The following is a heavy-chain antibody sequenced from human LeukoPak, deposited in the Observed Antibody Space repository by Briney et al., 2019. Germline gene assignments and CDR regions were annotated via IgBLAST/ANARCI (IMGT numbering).Heavy chain of an antibody. CDR3: ASNQLGDYYYYGMDV. Sequence: ASVKVSCKASGYTFTSYGISWVRQAPGQGLEWMGWISAYNGSTNYAQKLQGRVTMTTDTSTSTAYMELRSLRSDDTAVYYCASNQLGDYYYYGMDVWGQGTTVTVSS. V-gene: IGHV1-18*01. J-gene: IGHJ6*02. CDR1: GYTFTSYG. CDR2: ISAYNGST. D-gene: IGHD1-14*01.